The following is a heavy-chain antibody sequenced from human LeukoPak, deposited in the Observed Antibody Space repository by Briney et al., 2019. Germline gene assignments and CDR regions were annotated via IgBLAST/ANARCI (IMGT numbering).Heavy chain of an antibody. CDR1: GFTFSSYS. CDR3: ARVSIVVVPAAKGVGMDV. D-gene: IGHD2-2*01. Sequence: GGSLRLSCAASGFTFSSYSMNWVRQAPGKGLEWVSSISSSSSYIYYADSVKGRFTISRDNAKNSLYLQVNSLRAEDTAVYYCARVSIVVVPAAKGVGMDVWGQGTTVTVSS. CDR2: ISSSSSYI. V-gene: IGHV3-21*01. J-gene: IGHJ6*02.